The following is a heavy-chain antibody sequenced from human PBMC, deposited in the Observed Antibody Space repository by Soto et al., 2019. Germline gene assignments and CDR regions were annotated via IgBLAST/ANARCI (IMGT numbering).Heavy chain of an antibody. V-gene: IGHV3-74*01. CDR1: GFTFNNYW. D-gene: IGHD1-26*01. Sequence: EVQLVESGEGLVQPGGPLRLSCAASGFTFNNYWMHWVRQAPGRGLVWVSRINIEGSTTDYADSVRGRFAISRDNAKNTLYLQINSLRDEDTAVYYCTRDRGGNFYGGFDYWGRGTLVTVSP. J-gene: IGHJ4*02. CDR3: TRDRGGNFYGGFDY. CDR2: INIEGSTT.